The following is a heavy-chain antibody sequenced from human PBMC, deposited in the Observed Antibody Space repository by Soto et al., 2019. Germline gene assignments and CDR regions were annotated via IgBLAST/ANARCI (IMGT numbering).Heavy chain of an antibody. CDR2: IIPILGIA. V-gene: IGHV1-69*02. D-gene: IGHD2-15*01. J-gene: IGHJ6*03. Sequence: QVQLVQSGAEVKKPGSSVKVSCKASGGTFSSYTISWVRQAPGQGLEWMGRIIPILGIANYAQKFQGRVTITADKSTSTADRELSSLRSEDTAVYYCARVKCSGGSCSQNLSYYYYQDVWGKGTTVTFSS. CDR3: ARVKCSGGSCSQNLSYYYYQDV. CDR1: GGTFSSYT.